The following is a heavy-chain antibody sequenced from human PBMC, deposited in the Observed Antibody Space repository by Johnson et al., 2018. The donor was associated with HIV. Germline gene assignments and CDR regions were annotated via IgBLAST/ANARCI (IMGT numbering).Heavy chain of an antibody. CDR2: ISYDGSNK. V-gene: IGHV3-30*04. CDR3: AREYYYESSGGAFDI. Sequence: VQLVESGGGVVQPGRSLRLSCAASGFTFSSYAMHWVRQAPGKGLEWVAVISYDGSNKYYADSVKGRFTISRDNSKNTLYLRMNSLRAEDTAVYYCAREYYYESSGGAFDIWGQGTMITVSS. CDR1: GFTFSSYA. D-gene: IGHD3-22*01. J-gene: IGHJ3*02.